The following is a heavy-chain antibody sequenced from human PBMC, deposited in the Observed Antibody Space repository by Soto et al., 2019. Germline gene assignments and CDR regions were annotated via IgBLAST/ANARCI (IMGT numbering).Heavy chain of an antibody. CDR1: GGSISSSNW. V-gene: IGHV4-4*02. CDR2: IYHSGST. D-gene: IGHD3-22*01. J-gene: IGHJ4*02. CDR3: ARDHDDSSGYYPPLED. Sequence: QVQLQESGPGLVKPSGTLSLTCAVSGGSISSSNWWSWVRQPPGKGLEWIGEIYHSGSTNYNPSLKSRVNIPVDKSKNQFSLKLSSVTAADTAVYYCARDHDDSSGYYPPLEDWGQGTLVTVSS.